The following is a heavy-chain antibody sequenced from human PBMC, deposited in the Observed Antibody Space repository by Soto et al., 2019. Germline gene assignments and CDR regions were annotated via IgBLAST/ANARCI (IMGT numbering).Heavy chain of an antibody. CDR1: GFTFSSYS. Sequence: SLRLSWAPSGFTFSSYSMQLVRQAPGKSLEWAAVISYDGSNKYCADTVNGRFPICKDNSKTTLYLQMNSLRAEDTDMYYCARARGTRGFRYFDYWGQGTLVTV. V-gene: IGHV3-30-3*01. CDR2: ISYDGSNK. J-gene: IGHJ4*02. D-gene: IGHD3-10*01. CDR3: ARARGTRGFRYFDY.